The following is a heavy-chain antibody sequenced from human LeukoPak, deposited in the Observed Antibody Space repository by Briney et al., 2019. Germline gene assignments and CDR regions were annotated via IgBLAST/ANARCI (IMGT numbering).Heavy chain of an antibody. CDR3: AKDGAYGYFDY. Sequence: GGSLRLSCAASGFTFSIYGMHWVRQAPGKGLEWVSFIRYDVSNKYYADSVKGRFTISRDNSKNTLYLQMNSLRAEDTAEYYCAKDGAYGYFDYWGQGTLVTVSP. CDR2: IRYDVSNK. D-gene: IGHD4-17*01. CDR1: GFTFSIYG. J-gene: IGHJ4*02. V-gene: IGHV3-30*02.